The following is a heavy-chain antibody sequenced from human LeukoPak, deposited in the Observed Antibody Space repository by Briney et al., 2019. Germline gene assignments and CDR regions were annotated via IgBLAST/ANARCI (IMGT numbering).Heavy chain of an antibody. J-gene: IGHJ4*02. Sequence: ASVKVSRKASGYIFTGYYMHWVRQAPGQGLEWMGWINPNSGDTNYSQKFQGRVSMTRDTSINTAYMELSSLRSEDTAVYYCARGGDGYYTFDYWGQGTLVTVSS. V-gene: IGHV1-2*02. CDR1: GYIFTGYY. CDR3: ARGGDGYYTFDY. CDR2: INPNSGDT. D-gene: IGHD3-22*01.